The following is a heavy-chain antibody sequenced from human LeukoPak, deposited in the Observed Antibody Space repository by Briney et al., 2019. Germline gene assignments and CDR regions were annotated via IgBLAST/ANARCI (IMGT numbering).Heavy chain of an antibody. CDR1: GFTFSSYA. D-gene: IGHD6-6*01. Sequence: GGSLRLSCAASGFTFSSYAMHWVRQAPGKGLEWVAVISYDGSNKYYADSVKGRFTISRDNSKNTLYLQMNSLRAEDTAVYYCARAPDSSSWGGLLDYWGQGTLVTVSS. CDR3: ARAPDSSSWGGLLDY. V-gene: IGHV3-30-3*01. CDR2: ISYDGSNK. J-gene: IGHJ4*02.